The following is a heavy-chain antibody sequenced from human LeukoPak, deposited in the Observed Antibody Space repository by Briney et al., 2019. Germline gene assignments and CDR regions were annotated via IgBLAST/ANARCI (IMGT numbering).Heavy chain of an antibody. J-gene: IGHJ4*02. CDR3: ASSGYYYYYFDY. CDR1: GFTFSRYT. D-gene: IGHD3-22*01. V-gene: IGHV3-21*01. CDR2: ISGSSSYI. Sequence: PGGSLRLSCAASGFTFSRYTMSWVRQAPGKGLEWVSSISGSSSYIYYADSVKGRFTISRDNAKNSLYLQMNSLRAEDTAVYYCASSGYYYYYFDYWGQGTLVTVSS.